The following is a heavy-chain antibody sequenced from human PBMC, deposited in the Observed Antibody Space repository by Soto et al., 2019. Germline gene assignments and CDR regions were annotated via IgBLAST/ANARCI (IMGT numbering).Heavy chain of an antibody. CDR1: GYTFTSYA. Sequence: ASVKVSCKASGYTFTSYAMHWVRQAPGQRLEWMGWINAGNSNTKYSQKFQGRVTITRDTSASTAYMEPSSLRSEDTAVYYCARDRIAAAASVGFDYWGQGTLVTVSS. J-gene: IGHJ4*02. CDR3: ARDRIAAAASVGFDY. CDR2: INAGNSNT. V-gene: IGHV1-3*01. D-gene: IGHD6-13*01.